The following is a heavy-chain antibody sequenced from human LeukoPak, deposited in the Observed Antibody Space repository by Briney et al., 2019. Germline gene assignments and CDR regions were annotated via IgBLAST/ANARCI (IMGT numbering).Heavy chain of an antibody. CDR1: GDSISGYY. D-gene: IGHD6-13*01. CDR3: TRVALGIAEGPFDY. J-gene: IGHJ4*02. V-gene: IGHV4-4*07. Sequence: SETLSLTCTASGDSISGYYWSWIRQPAGKGLEWIGRIYTSGSTNYNPSLKSRVTMSVDTSRSQFSLRLSSVTAADTALYYCTRVALGIAEGPFDYWGQGTLVTVSS. CDR2: IYTSGST.